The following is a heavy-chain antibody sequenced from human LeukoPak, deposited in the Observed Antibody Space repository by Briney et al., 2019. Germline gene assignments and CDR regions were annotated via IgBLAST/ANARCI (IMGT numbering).Heavy chain of an antibody. CDR2: IYYSGST. J-gene: IGHJ4*02. D-gene: IGHD4-17*01. CDR1: GGSISSSSYY. CDR3: ARQRGTTGGYYFDY. V-gene: IGHV4-39*01. Sequence: PSETLSLTCTVSGGSISSSSYYWGWIRQPPGKGLEWIGSIYYSGSTYYNPSLKSRVTISVDTSKNQFSLKLSSVTAADTAVYYCARQRGTTGGYYFDYWGQGTLDTVSS.